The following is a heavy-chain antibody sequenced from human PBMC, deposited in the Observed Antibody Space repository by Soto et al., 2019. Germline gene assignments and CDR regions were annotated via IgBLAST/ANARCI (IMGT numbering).Heavy chain of an antibody. J-gene: IGHJ5*02. V-gene: IGHV3-30*18. CDR3: AKNHLPQSYYDPPCCDP. CDR2: ISSDGSDK. D-gene: IGHD3-3*01. Sequence: SHSCSASEFLIGDYGMHWVSQAKGKGLEWMAIISSDGSDKYYADSVKGRFTISRDNSKNTLYLQMNSLRAEDTAVYYCAKNHLPQSYYDPPCCDPWGQGTLVTVSS. CDR1: EFLIGDYG.